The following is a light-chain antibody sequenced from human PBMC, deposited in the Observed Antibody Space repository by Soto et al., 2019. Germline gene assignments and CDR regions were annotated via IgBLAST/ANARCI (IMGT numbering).Light chain of an antibody. J-gene: IGKJ4*01. Sequence: EIVLTQSPATLYLSPGERATLSCRASQSVSSYLAWYQQKPGQAPRLLIYDASNRATGIPARFSGSGSGTDFPLTISNLEPEDFAVYYCQQRSNWPPLTFGGGTKVEIK. CDR1: QSVSSY. V-gene: IGKV3-11*01. CDR3: QQRSNWPPLT. CDR2: DAS.